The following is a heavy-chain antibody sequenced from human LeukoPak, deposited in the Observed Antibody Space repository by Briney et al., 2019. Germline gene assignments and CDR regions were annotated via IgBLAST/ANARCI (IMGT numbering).Heavy chain of an antibody. CDR3: ARVSEWELIHWFDP. J-gene: IGHJ5*02. D-gene: IGHD1-26*01. CDR1: GFTFSSYW. Sequence: GGSLRLSCAASGFTFSSYWMSWVRQAPGKGLEWVANIKQDGSEKYYVDSVKGRFTISRDNAKNSLYLQMNSLRAEDTAVYYCARVSEWELIHWFDPWGQGTLVTVSS. V-gene: IGHV3-7*01. CDR2: IKQDGSEK.